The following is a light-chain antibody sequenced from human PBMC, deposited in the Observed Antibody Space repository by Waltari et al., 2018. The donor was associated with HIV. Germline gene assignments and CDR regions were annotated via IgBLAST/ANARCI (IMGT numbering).Light chain of an antibody. J-gene: IGLJ2*01. CDR3: AAWDDSRNGEVI. Sequence: QSVLTQPPSASGTHGQRVTISCSGRNSHIGSKSVNWYQPVPGTAPKLLIDSNNQRPSGVPARFSVSKSGNSASLAISGLRSEDEADYYCAAWDDSRNGEVIFGGGTKLTVL. CDR2: SNN. V-gene: IGLV1-44*01. CDR1: NSHIGSKS.